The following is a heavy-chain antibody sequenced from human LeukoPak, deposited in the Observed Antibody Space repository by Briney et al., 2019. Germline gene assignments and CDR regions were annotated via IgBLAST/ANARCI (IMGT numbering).Heavy chain of an antibody. CDR3: AREYSLVGAWSYMDV. D-gene: IGHD1-26*01. J-gene: IGHJ6*03. CDR2: ISPYNGNT. CDR1: GYTFTTYG. Sequence: ASVKVSCKASGYTFTTYGINWVRQAPGQGLEWMGWISPYNGNTNYAQKLQGRVTMATNTSTSTAYMELRSLRSDDTAVYYCAREYSLVGAWSYMDVWGKGTTVTVPS. V-gene: IGHV1-18*01.